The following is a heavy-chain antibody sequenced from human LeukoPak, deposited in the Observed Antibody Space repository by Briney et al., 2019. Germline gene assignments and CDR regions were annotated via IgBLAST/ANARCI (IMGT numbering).Heavy chain of an antibody. V-gene: IGHV3-21*01. CDR3: ARGASGDYDAFDI. J-gene: IGHJ3*02. Sequence: GGSLRLSCAASGFTFSSYSMNWVRQAPGKGLEWVSSISSSSSYIYYADSVKGRFTISRDNAKNSLYLQMNSLRAEDTAVYYRARGASGDYDAFDIWGQGTMVTVSS. CDR2: ISSSSSYI. CDR1: GFTFSSYS. D-gene: IGHD4-17*01.